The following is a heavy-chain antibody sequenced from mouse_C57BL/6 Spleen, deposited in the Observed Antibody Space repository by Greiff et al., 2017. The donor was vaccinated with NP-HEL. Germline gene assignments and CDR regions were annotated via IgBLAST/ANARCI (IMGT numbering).Heavy chain of an antibody. V-gene: IGHV1-69*01. J-gene: IGHJ2*01. D-gene: IGHD1-1*01. CDR3: ARGRTTVVAPYYFDY. CDR1: GYTFTSYW. CDR2: IDPSDSYT. Sequence: VQLQQPGAELVMPGASVKLSCKASGYTFTSYWMHWVKQRPGQGLEWIGEIDPSDSYTNYNQKFKGKSTLTVDKSSSTAYMQLSSLTSEDSAVYYCARGRTTVVAPYYFDYWGQGTTLTVSS.